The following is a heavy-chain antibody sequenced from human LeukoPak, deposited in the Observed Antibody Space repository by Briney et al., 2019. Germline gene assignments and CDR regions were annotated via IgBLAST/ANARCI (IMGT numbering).Heavy chain of an antibody. J-gene: IGHJ4*02. V-gene: IGHV3-23*01. Sequence: TGGSLRLSCAASGFTFSSYAMSWVRQAPGKGLEWVSAISDSGSSTYYADSVKGRFTISRDNSKNTLHLQMNSLRAEDTAIYYCAKKLFQGWGFYVDYWGQGTLVTVSS. D-gene: IGHD2-21*01. CDR2: ISDSGSST. CDR3: AKKLFQGWGFYVDY. CDR1: GFTFSSYA.